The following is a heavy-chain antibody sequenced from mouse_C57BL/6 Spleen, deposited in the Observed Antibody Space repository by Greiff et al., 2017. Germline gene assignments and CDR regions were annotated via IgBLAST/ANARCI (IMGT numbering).Heavy chain of an antibody. D-gene: IGHD1-1*01. CDR1: GYTFTSYW. CDR2: IHPYSGST. CDR3: SSGDYDGSSCVDWYFDV. V-gene: IGHV1-64*01. J-gene: IGHJ1*03. Sequence: VQLQQPGAELVKPGASVKLSCKASGYTFTSYWMHWVKQRPGQGLEWIGMIHPYSGSTNYNQKFKSKATLTVDKSSSTAYMQLSSLTCEGSAVYYCSSGDYDGSSCVDWYFDVWGTGTTVTVSS.